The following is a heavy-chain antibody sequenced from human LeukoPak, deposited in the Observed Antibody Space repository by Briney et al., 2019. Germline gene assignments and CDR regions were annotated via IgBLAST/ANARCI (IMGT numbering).Heavy chain of an antibody. CDR3: ARGSDGSWLRYYYYMDV. J-gene: IGHJ6*03. V-gene: IGHV1-18*01. D-gene: IGHD5-12*01. CDR2: ISAYNGNT. Sequence: GASVKVSCKASGYTFTSYGISWVRQAPGQGLEWMGWISAYNGNTNYAQKLQGRVTMTTDTSTSTAYMELRSLRSDDTAVYYCARGSDGSWLRYYYYMDVWGKGTTVTVSS. CDR1: GYTFTSYG.